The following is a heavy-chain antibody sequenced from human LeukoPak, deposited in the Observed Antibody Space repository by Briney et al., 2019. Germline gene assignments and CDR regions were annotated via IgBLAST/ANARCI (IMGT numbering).Heavy chain of an antibody. V-gene: IGHV1-18*01. CDR1: GYTLTSYG. J-gene: IGHJ5*02. CDR2: ISPYNGNT. D-gene: IGHD6-19*01. Sequence: GASVKVSCKASGYTLTSYGTSWVRQAPGQGLDWMGWISPYNGNTTYAQKLQGRVTMTTDTSTSTAYIELRSLRSDDTAVYYCARAAVAGTVYWFDPWGQGTLVTVSS. CDR3: ARAAVAGTVYWFDP.